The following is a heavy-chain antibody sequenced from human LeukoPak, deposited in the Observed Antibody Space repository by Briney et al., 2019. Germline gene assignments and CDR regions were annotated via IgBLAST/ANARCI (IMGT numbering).Heavy chain of an antibody. CDR1: GYTFTGYY. D-gene: IGHD6-13*01. Sequence: ASVKVSCKASGYTFTGYYVHWMRQAPGQGLEWMGWINPNSGGTNYAQKFQGRVTMTRDTSISTAYMELSRLRSDDTAVYYCARVRGSSSWYGPRWFDPWGQGTLVTVSS. CDR3: ARVRGSSSWYGPRWFDP. J-gene: IGHJ5*02. V-gene: IGHV1-2*02. CDR2: INPNSGGT.